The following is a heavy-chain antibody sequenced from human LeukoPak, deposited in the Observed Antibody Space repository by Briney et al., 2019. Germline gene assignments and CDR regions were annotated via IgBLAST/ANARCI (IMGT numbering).Heavy chain of an antibody. D-gene: IGHD6-13*01. Sequence: GGSLRLSCAASGFTFSSYSMNWVRQAPGKGLEWISYISSSSSTIYYADSVKGRFTISRDNAKNSLYLQMNSLRAEDTAVYYCARAVGWQKLAYFDYWGQGTLVTVSS. CDR2: ISSSSSTI. J-gene: IGHJ4*02. CDR1: GFTFSSYS. V-gene: IGHV3-48*01. CDR3: ARAVGWQKLAYFDY.